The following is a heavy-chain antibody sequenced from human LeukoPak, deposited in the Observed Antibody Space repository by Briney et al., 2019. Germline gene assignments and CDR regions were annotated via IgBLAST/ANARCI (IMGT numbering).Heavy chain of an antibody. CDR2: IYYSGST. V-gene: IGHV4-59*01. Sequence: PSETLSLTCTVSGGSISSYYWSWIRQPPGKGLEWIGYIYYSGSTNYNPSLKSRVTISVDTPKNQFSLKLSSVTAADTAVYYCARAAYSSSWYLYYFDYWGQGTLVTVSS. CDR1: GGSISSYY. D-gene: IGHD6-13*01. CDR3: ARAAYSSSWYLYYFDY. J-gene: IGHJ4*02.